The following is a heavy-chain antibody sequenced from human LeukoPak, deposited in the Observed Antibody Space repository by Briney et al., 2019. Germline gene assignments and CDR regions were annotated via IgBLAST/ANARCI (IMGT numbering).Heavy chain of an antibody. Sequence: SETLSLTCTVSGGSISNYYWSWIRQPPGKGLEWIGNIYYSGETNYNPSLKSRVTTSLDTSKNQFSLKLSSVTAADTAVYYCARSAYYYDSSGFGYWGQGAPVTVSS. CDR2: IYYSGET. V-gene: IGHV4-59*01. CDR3: ARSAYYYDSSGFGY. D-gene: IGHD3-22*01. J-gene: IGHJ4*02. CDR1: GGSISNYY.